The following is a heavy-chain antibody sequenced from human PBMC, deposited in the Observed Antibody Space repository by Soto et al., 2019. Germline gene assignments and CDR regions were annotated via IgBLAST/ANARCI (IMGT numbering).Heavy chain of an antibody. CDR2: IYYSGST. CDR3: ARVPIVVVVAALDYYYYYGMDV. J-gene: IGHJ6*02. V-gene: IGHV4-59*01. CDR1: GGSISSYY. D-gene: IGHD2-15*01. Sequence: PSETLSLTCTVSGGSISSYYWSWIRQPPGKGLEWIGYIYYSGSTNYNPSLKSRVTISVDTSKNQFSLKLSSVTAADTAVYYCARVPIVVVVAALDYYYYYGMDVWGQGTTVT.